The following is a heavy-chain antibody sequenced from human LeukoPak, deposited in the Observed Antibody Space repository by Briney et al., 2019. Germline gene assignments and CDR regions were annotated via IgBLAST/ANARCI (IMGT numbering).Heavy chain of an antibody. CDR1: GGSFSGYY. CDR2: INHSGST. V-gene: IGHV4-34*01. J-gene: IGHJ4*02. Sequence: SETLSLTCAVYGGSFSGYYWSWIRQPPGKGLEWIGEINHSGSTNYNPSLKSRVTISVDTSKNQFSLKLSSVTAADTAVYYCARIDIVATTPDYWGQGTLVTVSS. D-gene: IGHD5-12*01. CDR3: ARIDIVATTPDY.